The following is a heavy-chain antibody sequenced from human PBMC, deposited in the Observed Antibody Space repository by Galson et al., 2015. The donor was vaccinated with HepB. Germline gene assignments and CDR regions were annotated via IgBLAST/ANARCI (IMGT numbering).Heavy chain of an antibody. D-gene: IGHD3-16*01. CDR1: GYSFATYW. J-gene: IGHJ3*01. Sequence: SVAEVKKPGESLKISCKGSGYSFATYWIGWVRQMPGKGLEWMGVIYPGDSATRYSPSFQGHVTISVDKSITTAYLQWSSLKASDTAMYYCASPTFPYAVGSHAGFEVWCKGTMITVSS. CDR2: IYPGDSAT. V-gene: IGHV5-51*01. CDR3: ASPTFPYAVGSHAGFEV.